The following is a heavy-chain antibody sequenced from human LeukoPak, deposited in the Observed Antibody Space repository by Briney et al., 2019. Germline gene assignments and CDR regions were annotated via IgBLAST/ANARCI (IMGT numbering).Heavy chain of an antibody. CDR3: ARDGSVPYDY. V-gene: IGHV1-2*02. J-gene: IGHJ4*02. Sequence: ASVKVSCKASGYTFTTYYVHWVRQAPGQGLEWMGWINPNSGGTSYAQKFQGRVTVTRDTSITTAYMELSSLRSDDTAVYYCARDGSVPYDYWGQGTLVTVSS. CDR1: GYTFTTYY. CDR2: INPNSGGT.